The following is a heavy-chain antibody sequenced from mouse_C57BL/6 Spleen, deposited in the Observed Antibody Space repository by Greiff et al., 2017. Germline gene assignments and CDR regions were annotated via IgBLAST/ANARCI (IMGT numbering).Heavy chain of an antibody. D-gene: IGHD2-13*01. V-gene: IGHV1-53*01. CDR3: AKEGDYYYAMDV. CDR2: IIPSNGGT. Sequence: VQLLQPGTDLVKPGASVKLSCTASGFTFTSYWMHWVNQTPGQGLEWIGNIIPSNGGTNYNDKFKSKATLTEDKSSSTGYMKLRSLTSEDSAVYYCAKEGDYYYAMDVWGTGTSVTVSS. CDR1: GFTFTSYW. J-gene: IGHJ4*01.